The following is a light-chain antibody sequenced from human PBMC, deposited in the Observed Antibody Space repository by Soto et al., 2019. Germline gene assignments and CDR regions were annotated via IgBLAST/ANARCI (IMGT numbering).Light chain of an antibody. CDR2: AAS. Sequence: EIVLTQSPATLSLSPGEGASLSCRASQNISTYLAWYQQRPGQVPRLLIYAASSRATGSPDRFSGGGSGTDFTLTISRLEPEDFAVYYCQQYGYSPITFGQGTRLEIK. V-gene: IGKV3-20*01. CDR1: QNISTY. CDR3: QQYGYSPIT. J-gene: IGKJ5*01.